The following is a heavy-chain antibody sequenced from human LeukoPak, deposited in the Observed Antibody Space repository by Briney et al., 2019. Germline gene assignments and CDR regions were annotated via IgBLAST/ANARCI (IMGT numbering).Heavy chain of an antibody. V-gene: IGHV1-2*02. CDR3: AYQGAYGSGSYRY. CDR1: GYTFTGYY. Sequence: ASVKVSCKASGYTFTGYYMHWVRQAPGQGLEWMGWINPNSGGTNYAQKFQGRVTMTRDTSISTAYMELSRLRSDDTAVYYCAYQGAYGSGSYRYWGQGTLVTVSS. D-gene: IGHD3-10*01. CDR2: INPNSGGT. J-gene: IGHJ4*02.